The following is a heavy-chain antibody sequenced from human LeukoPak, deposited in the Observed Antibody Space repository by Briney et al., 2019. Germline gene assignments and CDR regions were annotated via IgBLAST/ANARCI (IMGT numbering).Heavy chain of an antibody. V-gene: IGHV3-9*01. J-gene: IGHJ6*02. CDR1: GFTFDDYA. CDR2: ISWNSGSI. Sequence: QPGRSLRLSCAASGFTFDDYAMPWVRQAPGKGLEWVSGISWNSGSIGYADSVKGRFTISRDNAKNSLYLQMNSLRAEDTALYYCAKDMKVGSSSWYYYYYGMDVWGQGTTVTVSS. D-gene: IGHD6-13*01. CDR3: AKDMKVGSSSWYYYYYGMDV.